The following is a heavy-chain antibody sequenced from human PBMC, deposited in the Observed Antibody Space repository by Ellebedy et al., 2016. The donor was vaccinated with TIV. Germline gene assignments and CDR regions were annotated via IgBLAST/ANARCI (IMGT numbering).Heavy chain of an antibody. CDR1: GFTFSSYA. J-gene: IGHJ4*02. CDR3: AKNPQGYRGQQLVPPGY. V-gene: IGHV3-23*01. Sequence: PGGSLRLSCAASGFTFSSYAMSWVRQAPGKGLEWVSAISGSGGSTYYADSVKGRFTISRDNSKNTLYLQMNSLRAEDTAVYYCAKNPQGYRGQQLVPPGYWGQGTLVTVSS. CDR2: ISGSGGST. D-gene: IGHD6-13*01.